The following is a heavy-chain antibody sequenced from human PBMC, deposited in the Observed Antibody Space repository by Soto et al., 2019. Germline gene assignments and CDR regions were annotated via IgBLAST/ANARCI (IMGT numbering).Heavy chain of an antibody. CDR2: IIASGDTT. CDR1: GFSFDTYS. D-gene: IGHD3-10*01. J-gene: IGHJ6*02. V-gene: IGHV3-23*01. CDR3: VTNGGGTTVLRGLAV. Sequence: QVLDSWGNSVQSGVSLRLSCAASGFSFDTYSMSWVRLAPGKGLEWVAAIIASGDTTDYADTVKGRFTVSSDNSKNTLFVLLYSLRVEDTALSYFVTNGGGTTVLRGLAVWGHGTAVTVSS.